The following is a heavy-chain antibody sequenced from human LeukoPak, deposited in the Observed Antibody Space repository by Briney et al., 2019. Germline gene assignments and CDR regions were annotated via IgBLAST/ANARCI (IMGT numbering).Heavy chain of an antibody. CDR2: ISAGGAST. V-gene: IGHV3-23*01. CDR1: GFTFSSYG. D-gene: IGHD7-27*01. CDR3: ARLGKWEQLLEDY. J-gene: IGHJ4*02. Sequence: GGSLRLSCAASGFTFSSYGMSWVRQAPGKGLEWVSTISAGGASTSYADSVKGRFTISRDNSKNTLYLQVKSLRAEDTAAYYCARLGKWEQLLEDYWGQGTQVPVSS.